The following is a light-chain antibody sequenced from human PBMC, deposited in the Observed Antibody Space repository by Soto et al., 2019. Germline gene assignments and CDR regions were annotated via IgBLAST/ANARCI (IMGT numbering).Light chain of an antibody. CDR3: QQSYSSPPT. V-gene: IGKV1-39*01. Sequence: DIHMTQSPSSLSASLEDRVIITCRASQSISNHLNWYQQKPGKAPKRLIFAASSLQSGVPSRFSGSRSGPDFTLTISSLQPEDFATYYCQQSYSSPPTFGQGTRLEIK. CDR1: QSISNH. CDR2: AAS. J-gene: IGKJ5*01.